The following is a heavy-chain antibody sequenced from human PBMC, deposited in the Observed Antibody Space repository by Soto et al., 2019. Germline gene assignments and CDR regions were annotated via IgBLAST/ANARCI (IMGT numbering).Heavy chain of an antibody. D-gene: IGHD2-15*01. CDR1: GYTFTSYA. V-gene: IGHV1-3*01. J-gene: IGHJ4*02. CDR3: ARDLGGWPDY. CDR2: INPGNGNT. Sequence: GASVKVSFKASGYTFTSYAMHWVRQAPGQRLEWMGWINPGNGNTKNSQKFQGRVTITRDTSASTAYMELSSLRSEDTAVYYCARDLGGWPDYWGQGTLVTAPQ.